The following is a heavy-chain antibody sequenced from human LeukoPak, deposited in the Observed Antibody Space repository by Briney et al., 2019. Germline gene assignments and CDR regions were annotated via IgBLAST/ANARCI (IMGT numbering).Heavy chain of an antibody. J-gene: IGHJ4*02. D-gene: IGHD4-23*01. Sequence: SETLSLTCTVSGGSISSYYWSWIRQPPGKGLEWIGYIYYSGSTNYNPSLKSRVTISVDTSKNQFSLKLSSVTAADTAVYYCARDSGYGGNDYWGQGTLVTVSS. CDR2: IYYSGST. V-gene: IGHV4-59*01. CDR3: ARDSGYGGNDY. CDR1: GGSISSYY.